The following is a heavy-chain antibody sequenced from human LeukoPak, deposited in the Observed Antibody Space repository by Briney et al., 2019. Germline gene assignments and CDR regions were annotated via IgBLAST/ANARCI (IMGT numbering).Heavy chain of an antibody. CDR1: GYSISSGYY. D-gene: IGHD2-21*02. V-gene: IGHV4-38-2*02. CDR3: ARYMAPVVVTAIY. J-gene: IGHJ4*02. CDR2: IYHSGST. Sequence: PSETLSLTCTVSGYSISSGYYWGWIRQPPGKGLEWIGSIYHSGSTYYNPSLKSRVTISVDTSKNQFSLKLSSVTAADTAVYYCARYMAPVVVTAIYWGQGTLVTVSS.